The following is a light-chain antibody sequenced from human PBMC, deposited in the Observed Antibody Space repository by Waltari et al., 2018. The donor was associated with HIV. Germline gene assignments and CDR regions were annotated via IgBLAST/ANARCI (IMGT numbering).Light chain of an antibody. Sequence: DIQMTQSPSSLSASVGDGVTINCRASQNVSTYLNWYQQKPGKAPKLVIYASSGLQSGVPSSFRGSGSGTDFTLTISSLQSEDFATYYCPQTHTTPHTFGQGTKLQIK. J-gene: IGKJ2*01. CDR2: ASS. CDR3: PQTHTTPHT. V-gene: IGKV1-39*01. CDR1: QNVSTY.